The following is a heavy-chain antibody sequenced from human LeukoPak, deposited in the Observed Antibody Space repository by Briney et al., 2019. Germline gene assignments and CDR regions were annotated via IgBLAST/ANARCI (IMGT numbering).Heavy chain of an antibody. J-gene: IGHJ4*02. CDR1: GFTFSSYI. V-gene: IGHV3-33*08. CDR2: IWYDGGNK. CDR3: ARAEHYSDRNGYYYFDY. Sequence: GGSLSLSCSASGFTFSSYIMHWVRQAPGKGLEWVAVIWYDGGNKNYADSVKGRFTISRDNSKNTLYLQMNSLRAEDTAVYYCARAEHYSDRNGYYYFDYWGQGALVTVSA. D-gene: IGHD3-22*01.